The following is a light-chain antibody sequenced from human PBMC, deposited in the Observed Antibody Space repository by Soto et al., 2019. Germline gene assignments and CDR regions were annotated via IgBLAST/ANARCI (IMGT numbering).Light chain of an antibody. V-gene: IGKV1-8*01. CDR1: QGISSY. J-gene: IGKJ4*01. CDR2: EAS. CDR3: QQYNSFSLT. Sequence: AIRLTQSPSSLSASTGDRVTITCRASQGISSYLDCYQKAGKAPKLLIYEASRLESGVPSRFSGSGSGTEFTLTISGLQPDDFASYYCQQYNSFSLTFGGGTKVDIK.